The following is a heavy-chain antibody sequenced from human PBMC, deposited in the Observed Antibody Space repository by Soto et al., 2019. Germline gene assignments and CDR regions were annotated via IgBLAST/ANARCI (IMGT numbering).Heavy chain of an antibody. D-gene: IGHD3-10*01. CDR1: GFIFKMYW. V-gene: IGHV3-74*01. J-gene: IGHJ4*02. CDR2: IYNDGSYT. CDR3: TRGPRPISTGTGAY. Sequence: GWSLRLSCAASGFIFKMYWMHWVRQSPGKGLVWISRIYNDGSYTDYADSVKGRFTISRDNVNDTLYLQMNNLRAEDSGLYYCTRGPRPISTGTGAYWGQGTQVTVSS.